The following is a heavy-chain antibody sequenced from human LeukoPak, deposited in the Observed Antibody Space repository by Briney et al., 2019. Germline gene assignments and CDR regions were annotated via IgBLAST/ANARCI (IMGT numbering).Heavy chain of an antibody. Sequence: ASVTVSCKASGYTFTSHYMHWVRQAPGQGLEWMGIINPSGGSTSYAQKFQGRVTMTRDTSISTAYMELSRLRSDDTAVYYCARDESWGIAAAGTELDYWGQGTLVTVSS. CDR1: GYTFTSHY. D-gene: IGHD6-13*01. V-gene: IGHV1-46*01. CDR2: INPSGGST. J-gene: IGHJ4*02. CDR3: ARDESWGIAAAGTELDY.